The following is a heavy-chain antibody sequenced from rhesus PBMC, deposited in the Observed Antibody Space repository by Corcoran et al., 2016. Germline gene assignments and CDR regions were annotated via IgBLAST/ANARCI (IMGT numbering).Heavy chain of an antibody. V-gene: IGHV4S10*01. D-gene: IGHD6-31*01. Sequence: QVQLQESGPGVVKPSETLSLTCAVSGGSISDSYRWSWIRQPPGKELEWIGYIYGSSTSTNYNPSLKIRVTISKDTSKNQFALKLSSVTAADTAVYYCARIYSSGPDYWGQGVLVTVSS. CDR3: ARIYSSGPDY. CDR1: GGSISDSYR. J-gene: IGHJ4*01. CDR2: IYGSSTST.